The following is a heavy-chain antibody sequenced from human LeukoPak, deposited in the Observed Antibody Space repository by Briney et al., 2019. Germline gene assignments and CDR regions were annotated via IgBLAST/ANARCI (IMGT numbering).Heavy chain of an antibody. CDR2: ISYDGSNK. Sequence: GGSLRLSCAASGFTFSSYTMHWVRQAPGKGLEWVAVISYDGSNKYYADSVKGRFTISRDNSKNTLYLQMHSLRAEDTAVYYCARDSHGIVGATLDYWGQGTLVTVSS. CDR1: GFTFSSYT. V-gene: IGHV3-30*04. CDR3: ARDSHGIVGATLDY. D-gene: IGHD1-26*01. J-gene: IGHJ4*02.